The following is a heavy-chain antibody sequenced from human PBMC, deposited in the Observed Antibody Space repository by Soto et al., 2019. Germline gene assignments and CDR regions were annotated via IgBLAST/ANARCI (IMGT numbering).Heavy chain of an antibody. V-gene: IGHV3-30*18. CDR1: GFTFSSYG. Sequence: GGSLRLSCAASGFTFSSYGMHWVRQAPGKGLEWVALISYGGNEKYYADSVKGRFTISRDNSKNTLYLQMNSLRAEDTAVYVCAKDQGYYYDGSGYYFDIWGQGTLVTVSS. CDR3: AKDQGYYYDGSGYYFDI. D-gene: IGHD3-22*01. J-gene: IGHJ4*02. CDR2: ISYGGNEK.